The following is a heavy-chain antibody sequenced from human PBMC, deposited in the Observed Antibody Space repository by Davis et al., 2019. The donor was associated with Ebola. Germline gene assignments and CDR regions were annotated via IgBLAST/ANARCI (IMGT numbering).Heavy chain of an antibody. Sequence: AASVKVSCKASGYTFTSYDINWVRQAPGQGLEWMGWMNPDSGNTGYAQKFQGRITMTRNTSISTAYMEVSSLRSEDTAVYYCARHINYGDYGSGWFDPWGQGTLVSVSS. CDR1: GYTFTSYD. V-gene: IGHV1-8*01. CDR3: ARHINYGDYGSGWFDP. D-gene: IGHD4-17*01. CDR2: MNPDSGNT. J-gene: IGHJ5*02.